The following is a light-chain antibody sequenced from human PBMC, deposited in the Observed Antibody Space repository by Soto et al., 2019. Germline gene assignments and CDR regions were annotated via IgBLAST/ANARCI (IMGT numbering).Light chain of an antibody. Sequence: ESVLTHCPGTLSLSPGEGAALSCRASQSVSSSYIAWYQQRPGQTPSLLIYGASTRATGIPDRFSGSGSGTHFTLTISRLEPGDFAVYYCQHFGGTTFTFGQGTRLEIK. V-gene: IGKV3-20*01. CDR1: QSVSSSY. J-gene: IGKJ5*01. CDR2: GAS. CDR3: QHFGGTTFT.